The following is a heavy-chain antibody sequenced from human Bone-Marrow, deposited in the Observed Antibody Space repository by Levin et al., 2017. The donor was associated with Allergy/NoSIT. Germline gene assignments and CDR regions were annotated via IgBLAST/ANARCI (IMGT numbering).Heavy chain of an antibody. CDR2: SNPNSGGT. D-gene: IGHD3-22*01. CDR1: GGTFTGYY. CDR3: ATGKFDSSGYFDTYYGMDV. J-gene: IGHJ6*02. V-gene: IGHV1-2*02. Sequence: GESLKISCKDSGGTFTGYYIHWVRQAPGQGLEWMGWSNPNSGGTNYAPKFQTRVSMTRDTSISTAYLELNNLRSDDTAIYYCATGKFDSSGYFDTYYGMDVWGQGTAVTV.